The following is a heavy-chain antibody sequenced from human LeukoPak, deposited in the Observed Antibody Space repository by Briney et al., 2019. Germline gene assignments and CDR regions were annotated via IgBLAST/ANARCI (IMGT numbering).Heavy chain of an antibody. V-gene: IGHV4-34*01. CDR2: INHSGST. CDR1: GGSFSGYY. J-gene: IGHJ4*02. D-gene: IGHD4-17*01. Sequence: SETLSLTCAVYGGSFSGYYWSWIRQPPGKGLEWIGEINHSGSTNYNPSLKSRVTISVDTSKNQFSLKLSSVTAADTAAYYCARGVLYGDYDYWGQGTLVTVSS. CDR3: ARGVLYGDYDY.